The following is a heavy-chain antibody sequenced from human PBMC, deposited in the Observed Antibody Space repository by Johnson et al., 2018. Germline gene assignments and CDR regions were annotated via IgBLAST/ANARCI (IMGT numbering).Heavy chain of an antibody. D-gene: IGHD5/OR15-5a*01. CDR3: AKDEGGYSVGYPYYYGMDV. J-gene: IGHJ6*02. Sequence: VQLVESGGGVVQPGRSLRLSCAASEFTFSGYGMHWVRQAPGKGLKWVAVISYDGRNKYYADSVKGRFTISRDNSKNTLYLQMNSLRAEDTAVYYCAKDEGGYSVGYPYYYGMDVWGQGTTVTVAS. CDR2: ISYDGRNK. V-gene: IGHV3-30*18. CDR1: EFTFSGYG.